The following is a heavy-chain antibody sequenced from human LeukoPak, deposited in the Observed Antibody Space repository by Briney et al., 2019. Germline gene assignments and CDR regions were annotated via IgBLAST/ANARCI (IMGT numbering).Heavy chain of an antibody. J-gene: IGHJ3*02. Sequence: ASVTVSCTASGYTFTVYYMHWVRQAPGQGLEWMGWINPNSGGTNYAQKFQGRVTMTRDTSISTAYMELSRLRSDDTAVYYCASITMVRGASGAFDIWGQGTMVTVSS. CDR3: ASITMVRGASGAFDI. V-gene: IGHV1-2*02. CDR2: INPNSGGT. CDR1: GYTFTVYY. D-gene: IGHD3-10*01.